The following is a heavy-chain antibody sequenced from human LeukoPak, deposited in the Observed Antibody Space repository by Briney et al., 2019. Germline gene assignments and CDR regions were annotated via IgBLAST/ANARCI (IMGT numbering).Heavy chain of an antibody. Sequence: SETLSLTCTVSGGSISSYYWSWIRQPPGKGLEWIGEINHSGSTNYNPSLKSRVTISVDTSKNQFSLKLSSVTAADTAVYYCARQYYYGSGSYGRWFDPWGQGTLVTVSS. CDR3: ARQYYYGSGSYGRWFDP. V-gene: IGHV4-34*01. CDR1: GGSISSYY. CDR2: INHSGST. D-gene: IGHD3-10*01. J-gene: IGHJ5*02.